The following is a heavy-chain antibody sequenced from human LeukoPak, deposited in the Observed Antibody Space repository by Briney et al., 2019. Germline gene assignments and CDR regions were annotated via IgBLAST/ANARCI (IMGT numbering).Heavy chain of an antibody. J-gene: IGHJ3*02. V-gene: IGHV4-61*02. D-gene: IGHD5-24*01. CDR2: IYFRGST. CDR1: GDSISSGGYY. CDR3: ARGGEVATMRLDDAFDI. Sequence: SQTLSLTCTVSGDSISSGGYYWSWIRQPAGKGLEWIGRIYFRGSTNYNPSLKSRVTISVDTSKNQFSLKLSSVTAADTAVYYCARGGEVATMRLDDAFDIWGQGTMVTVSS.